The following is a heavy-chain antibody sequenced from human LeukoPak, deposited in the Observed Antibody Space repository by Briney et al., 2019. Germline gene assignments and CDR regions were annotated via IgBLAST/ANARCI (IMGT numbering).Heavy chain of an antibody. J-gene: IGHJ4*02. D-gene: IGHD6-6*01. CDR3: ARVPPRGRYSRSSGGDY. CDR1: GGSFSGYY. V-gene: IGHV4-34*01. CDR2: INHSGST. Sequence: PSETLSLTCAVYGGSFSGYYWSWIRQPPGKGLEWIGEINHSGSTNYNPSLKSRVTISVDTSKNQFSLKLSSVTAADTAVYYCARVPPRGRYSRSSGGDYWGQGTLVTVSS.